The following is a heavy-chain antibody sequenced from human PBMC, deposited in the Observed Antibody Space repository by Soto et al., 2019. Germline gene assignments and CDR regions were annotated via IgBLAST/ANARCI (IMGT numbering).Heavy chain of an antibody. CDR2: ITHSGSA. CDR1: GGSFSDYY. Sequence: SETLSLTCAVYGGSFSDYYWSWIRQPPGSGLEWIGEITHSGSANYNPSLKSQVTISVDTSKYQFSLRLSSVTAADTAVYYCARRTFYDSIGYYRPRYHFVSWCQGTXVTVSS. V-gene: IGHV4-34*01. J-gene: IGHJ4*02. CDR3: ARRTFYDSIGYYRPRYHFVS. D-gene: IGHD3-22*01.